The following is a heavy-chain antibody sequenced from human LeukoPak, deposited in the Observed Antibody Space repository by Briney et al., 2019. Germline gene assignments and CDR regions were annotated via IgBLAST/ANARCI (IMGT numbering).Heavy chain of an antibody. CDR1: GFTFSSYW. V-gene: IGHV3-74*01. Sequence: PGGSLRLSCAASGFTFSSYWMHRVRQAPGKGLVWVSRINSDGSSTSYADSVKGRFTISRDNTKNTLYLQMNSLRAEDTAVYYCARIGALAPFDYWGQGTLVTVSS. CDR2: INSDGSST. CDR3: ARIGALAPFDY. D-gene: IGHD1-26*01. J-gene: IGHJ4*02.